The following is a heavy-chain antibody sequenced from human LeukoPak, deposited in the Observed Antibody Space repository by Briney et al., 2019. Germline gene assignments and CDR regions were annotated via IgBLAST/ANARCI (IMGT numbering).Heavy chain of an antibody. CDR3: AREGSVDAFDI. CDR1: GGSISSSSYY. CDR2: IYYSGCT. J-gene: IGHJ3*02. Sequence: SETLSLTCTVSGGSISSSSYYWGWIRQPPGKGLEWIGSIYYSGCTYYNPSLKSRVTISVDTSKNQFSLKLSSVTAADTAVYYCAREGSVDAFDIWGQGTMVTVSS. D-gene: IGHD2-15*01. V-gene: IGHV4-39*07.